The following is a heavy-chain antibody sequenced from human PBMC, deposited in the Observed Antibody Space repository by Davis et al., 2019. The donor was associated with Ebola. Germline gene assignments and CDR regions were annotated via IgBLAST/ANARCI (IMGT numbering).Heavy chain of an antibody. D-gene: IGHD3-16*01. CDR2: ISSDSDYI. V-gene: IGHV3-21*01. Sequence: GESLKISCAASGFTFSTYSMSWVRQAPGKGLEWVSSISSDSDYIYYADSAKGRFTISRDNAKNSLYLQMNSLRAGDTAVYYCARDRPLDFFFGDYYGMDVWGQGTTVTVSS. CDR1: GFTFSTYS. CDR3: ARDRPLDFFFGDYYGMDV. J-gene: IGHJ6*02.